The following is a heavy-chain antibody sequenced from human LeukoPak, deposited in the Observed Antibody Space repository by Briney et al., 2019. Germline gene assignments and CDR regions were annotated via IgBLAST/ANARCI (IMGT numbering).Heavy chain of an antibody. CDR1: GYTLTELS. D-gene: IGHD4-17*01. CDR3: ATTRHRGDYTHTLDY. V-gene: IGHV1-24*01. J-gene: IGHJ4*02. CDR2: FDPEDGET. Sequence: ASVKVSCKVSGYTLTELSMHWVRQAPGKGLEWMGGFDPEDGETIYAQKFQGRVTMTEDTSTDTAYMELSSLRSEDTAVYYCATTRHRGDYTHTLDYWGQGTLVTVSS.